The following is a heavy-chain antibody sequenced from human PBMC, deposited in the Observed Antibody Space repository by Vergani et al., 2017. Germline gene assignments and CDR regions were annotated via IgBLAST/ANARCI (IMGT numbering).Heavy chain of an antibody. CDR2: IYTSGST. Sequence: QLQLQESGPGLVKPSQTLSLTCTVSGGSISSGSYYWSWIRQPAGKGLEWIGRIYTSGSTNYNPSLKSRVTISVDTSKNQFSLKLRSLTAADTAVYYCARELEHIVVVTATPPNWFDPWGQGTLVTVSS. J-gene: IGHJ5*02. CDR3: ARELEHIVVVTATPPNWFDP. D-gene: IGHD2-21*02. V-gene: IGHV4-61*02. CDR1: GGSISSGSYY.